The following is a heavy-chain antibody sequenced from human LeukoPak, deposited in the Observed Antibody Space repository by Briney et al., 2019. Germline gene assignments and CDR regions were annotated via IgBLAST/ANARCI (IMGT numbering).Heavy chain of an antibody. D-gene: IGHD3-9*01. Sequence: GSLRLSCAASGFTVSSNYMSWVRQAPGKGLEWVSVIYSGGSTYYADSVKGRFTISRDNSKNTLYLQMNSLRAEDTAVYYCARRPESDILTGYYNFAFDIWGQGTMATVSS. J-gene: IGHJ3*02. CDR3: ARRPESDILTGYYNFAFDI. V-gene: IGHV3-66*04. CDR2: IYSGGST. CDR1: GFTVSSNY.